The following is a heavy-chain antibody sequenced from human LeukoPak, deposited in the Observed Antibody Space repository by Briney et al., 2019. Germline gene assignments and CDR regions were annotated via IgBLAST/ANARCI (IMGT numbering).Heavy chain of an antibody. CDR3: AKDIRYSSGWTANYYYYGMGV. CDR1: GFTFSSYA. D-gene: IGHD6-19*01. V-gene: IGHV3-23*01. J-gene: IGHJ6*02. Sequence: GGSLRLSCAASGFTFSSYAMSWVRQAPGKGLEWVSAISGSGGSTYYADSVKGRFTISRDNSKNTLYLQMNSLRAEDTAVYYCAKDIRYSSGWTANYYYYGMGVWGQGTTVTVSS. CDR2: ISGSGGST.